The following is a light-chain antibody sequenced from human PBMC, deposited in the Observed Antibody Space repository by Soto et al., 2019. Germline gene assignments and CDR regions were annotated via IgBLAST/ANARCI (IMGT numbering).Light chain of an antibody. J-gene: IGKJ5*01. CDR1: TEVGNY. V-gene: IGKV1-12*01. Sequence: IRMSQSPPSVFASXGDRVTIGSRTRTEVGNYLARYPQTPGTAPTIXXPGASSLQSVGPSRYSGSGSGTDFTRTISSRQHEDFATYYCQQANSFPITVGQGTRLEIK. CDR2: GAS. CDR3: QQANSFPIT.